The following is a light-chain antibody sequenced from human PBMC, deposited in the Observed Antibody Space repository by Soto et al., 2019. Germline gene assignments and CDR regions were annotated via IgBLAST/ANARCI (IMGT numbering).Light chain of an antibody. CDR1: QILLNSNGYNY. J-gene: IGKJ1*01. CDR2: LGS. CDR3: MKALTAPPK. Sequence: DIVITHYASSLHVAPVETTYINFMSSQILLNSNGYNYLDWYLQKPGQSPQLLIYLGSNRASGVPDRFSGGGSGTDFTLKISRVEAEDVGVYHCMKALTAPPKFGQGTKVDIK. V-gene: IGKV2-28*01.